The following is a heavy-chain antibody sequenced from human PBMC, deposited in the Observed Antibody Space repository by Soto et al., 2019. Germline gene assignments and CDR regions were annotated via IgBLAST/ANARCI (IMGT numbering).Heavy chain of an antibody. CDR2: ISAYNGNT. CDR3: ARDIPRYSSGXYGVPFDY. J-gene: IGHJ4*02. V-gene: IGHV1-18*04. D-gene: IGHD6-19*01. Sequence: QVQLVQSGAEVKKPGASVKVSCKASGYTFTSYGISWVRQAXGQGLEWMGWISAYNGNTNYAQKLQGRVTMTTDTSTSTAYMELRSLRSDDTAVYYCARDIPRYSSGXYGVPFDYWGQGTLVTVSS. CDR1: GYTFTSYG.